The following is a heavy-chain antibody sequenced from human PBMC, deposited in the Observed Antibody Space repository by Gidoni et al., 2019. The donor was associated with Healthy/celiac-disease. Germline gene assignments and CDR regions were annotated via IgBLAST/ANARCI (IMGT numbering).Heavy chain of an antibody. CDR3: ARDTRYCSGGSCLDY. V-gene: IGHV3-21*01. CDR2: ISSSSSYI. Sequence: EVQLVESGGGLVKPGGSLRLSCAASGFTFSSYSMNWVRQAPGKGLEWVSSISSSSSYIYYSDSVKGRFTISRDNAKNSLYLQMNSLRAEDTAVYYCARDTRYCSGGSCLDYWGQGTLVTVSS. CDR1: GFTFSSYS. J-gene: IGHJ4*02. D-gene: IGHD2-15*01.